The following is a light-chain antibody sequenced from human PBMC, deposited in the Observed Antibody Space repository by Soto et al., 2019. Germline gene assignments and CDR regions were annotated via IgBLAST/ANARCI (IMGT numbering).Light chain of an antibody. V-gene: IGKV3-20*01. CDR1: QSVTSNY. Sequence: DIGVTQSPCTLSLSPGERATLSCRASQSVTSNYLAWCQQRPGQAPRLLIYGASTRAAGIPDRFSGSGSGTDFTLTITRLEPEDSAVYFCQQYTGPPTTFGQGTRLEIK. CDR3: QQYTGPPTT. J-gene: IGKJ5*01. CDR2: GAS.